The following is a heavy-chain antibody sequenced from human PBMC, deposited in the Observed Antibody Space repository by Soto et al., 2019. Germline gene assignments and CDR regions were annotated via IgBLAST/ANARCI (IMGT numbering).Heavy chain of an antibody. V-gene: IGHV3-7*03. D-gene: IGHD6-13*01. CDR1: GFTFSSYW. CDR2: IKQDGSEK. J-gene: IGHJ4*02. CDR3: ARDPVAPYSSSWYLDY. Sequence: GSLRLSCAASGFTFSSYWMSWVRQAPGKVLEWVANIKQDGSEKYYVDSVKGRFTISRDNAKNSLYLQMNSLRAEDAAVYYCARDPVAPYSSSWYLDYWGQGXLVTVYS.